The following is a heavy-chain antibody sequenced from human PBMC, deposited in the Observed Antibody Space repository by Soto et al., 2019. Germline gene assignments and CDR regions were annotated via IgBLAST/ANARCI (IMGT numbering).Heavy chain of an antibody. CDR2: IIPIFGTA. Sequence: QVQLVQSGAEVRKPGSSVKVSCKASGGTFSRHAISWVRQAPGQGLEWMGGIIPIFGTANHAQKFQGRVTITADESTSTAYLALRSLRSDDTAVYYCARARSAMIVVVITTGYYGMDVWGQGTTVTVSS. J-gene: IGHJ6*02. CDR1: GGTFSRHA. CDR3: ARARSAMIVVVITTGYYGMDV. D-gene: IGHD3-22*01. V-gene: IGHV1-69*01.